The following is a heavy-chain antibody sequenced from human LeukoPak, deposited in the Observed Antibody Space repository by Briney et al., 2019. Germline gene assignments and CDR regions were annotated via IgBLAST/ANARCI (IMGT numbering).Heavy chain of an antibody. CDR3: AREGNSGWRDDGFDI. Sequence: QLGGSLRLSCAGSGFIFSDYLVHWVRQAPGKGLVWVSRINNDGSRTDYADAVKGRFTISRDNAKNTLYLQMNSLSAEDTAVYYCAREGNSGWRDDGFDIWGQGTMVTVSS. D-gene: IGHD6-19*01. CDR1: GFIFSDYL. CDR2: INNDGSRT. J-gene: IGHJ3*02. V-gene: IGHV3-74*01.